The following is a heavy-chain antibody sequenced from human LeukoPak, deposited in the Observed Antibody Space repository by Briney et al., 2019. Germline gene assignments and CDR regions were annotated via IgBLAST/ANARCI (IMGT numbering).Heavy chain of an antibody. Sequence: PGGSLRLSCAASGFTFSTYGFHWVRQAPGKGLEWVAVISLNGINKYYAYSVKGRFTISRNNSKNTLYLQMNSLRGEDTAVYYCAKKGEGSGWSGGDDYYYYGMDVWGQGTSVTVSS. CDR1: GFTFSTYG. CDR3: AKKGEGSGWSGGDDYYYYGMDV. D-gene: IGHD6-13*01. CDR2: ISLNGINK. J-gene: IGHJ6*02. V-gene: IGHV3-30*18.